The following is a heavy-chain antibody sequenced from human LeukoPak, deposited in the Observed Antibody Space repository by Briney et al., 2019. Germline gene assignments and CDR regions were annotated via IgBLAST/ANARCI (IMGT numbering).Heavy chain of an antibody. CDR3: ARAVGTANWFDP. Sequence: GGSLRLSCAGSGFTLSSHGMNWVRQAPGKGLEWVSYISSSGNTRYYADSVKGRFTISRDNAKNSVYLQMSSLRAEDTAVYYCARAVGTANWFDPWGQGTLVTVSS. J-gene: IGHJ5*02. CDR2: ISSSGNTR. V-gene: IGHV3-48*03. CDR1: GFTLSSHG. D-gene: IGHD1-7*01.